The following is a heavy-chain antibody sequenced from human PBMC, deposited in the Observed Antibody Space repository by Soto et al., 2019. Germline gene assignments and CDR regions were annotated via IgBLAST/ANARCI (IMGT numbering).Heavy chain of an antibody. J-gene: IGHJ5*02. V-gene: IGHV4-34*01. D-gene: IGHD3-9*01. Sequence: PSETLSLTCAVYGGSFSGYYWSWIRQPPGKGLEWIGEINHSGSTNYNPSLKSRVTISVDTSKNQFSLKLSSVTAADTAVYYCARVGGQYDIVTGQNTYTWFDPWGQGTLVTVSS. CDR1: GGSFSGYY. CDR3: ARVGGQYDIVTGQNTYTWFDP. CDR2: INHSGST.